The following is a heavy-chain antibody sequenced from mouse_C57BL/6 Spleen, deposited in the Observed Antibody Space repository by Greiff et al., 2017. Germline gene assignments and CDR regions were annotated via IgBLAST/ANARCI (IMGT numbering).Heavy chain of an antibody. D-gene: IGHD1-1*01. J-gene: IGHJ2*01. V-gene: IGHV1-42*01. CDR2: INPSTGGT. CDR3: ARSGFITTVVPYFDY. CDR1: GYSFTGYY. Sequence: VQLQQSGPELVKPGASVQISCKAYGYSFTGYYMNWVKQSPEQSLEWIGEINPSTGGTTYNQKFKAKATLTVYKSSSTAYMQLKSLTSEDSAVYYCARSGFITTVVPYFDYWGQGTTLTVSS.